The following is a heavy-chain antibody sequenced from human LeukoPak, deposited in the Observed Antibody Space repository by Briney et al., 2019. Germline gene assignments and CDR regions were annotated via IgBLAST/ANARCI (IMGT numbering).Heavy chain of an antibody. D-gene: IGHD4-17*01. CDR3: ARDLVTVTKGFDI. J-gene: IGHJ3*02. CDR2: ISYIGST. V-gene: IGHV4-59*11. Sequence: SETLSLTCVVSGDSFSSHYWTWIRQSPEKGLEWIGYISYIGSTNYNPSLKSRVTISIDTSKNQFSLKLRSVTAADTAVYYCARDLVTVTKGFDIWGQGTMVSVSS. CDR1: GDSFSSHY.